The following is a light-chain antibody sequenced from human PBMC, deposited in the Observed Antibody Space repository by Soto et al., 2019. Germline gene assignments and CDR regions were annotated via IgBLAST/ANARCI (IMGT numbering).Light chain of an antibody. CDR1: QSVSSN. CDR2: GAS. CDR3: QQYNNWPPIT. V-gene: IGKV3-15*01. J-gene: IGKJ5*01. Sequence: DRVLTNYPATVSASPPESATISPRSSQSVSSNLAWYQQKPGQAPRLLIYGASTRATGIPARFSGSGSGTEFTLTISSLQYEDFAVYYCQQYNNWPPITFGQGTQVDIK.